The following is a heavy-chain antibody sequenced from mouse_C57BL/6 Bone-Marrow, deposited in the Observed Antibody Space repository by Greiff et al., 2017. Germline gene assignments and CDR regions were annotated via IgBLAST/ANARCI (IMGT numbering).Heavy chain of an antibody. V-gene: IGHV14-4*01. D-gene: IGHD1-1*01. CDR1: GFNIKDDY. CDR2: IGTENGAT. Sequence: VQLQQSGAELVRPGASVKLSCTASGFNIKDDYMHWVKQRPEQGLEWIGWIGTENGATEYASKFQGKATITADTSSNTAYLQPSSLTSEDTAVYYCTSLYYYECGQRTLVTVSA. J-gene: IGHJ3*02. CDR3: TSLYYYE.